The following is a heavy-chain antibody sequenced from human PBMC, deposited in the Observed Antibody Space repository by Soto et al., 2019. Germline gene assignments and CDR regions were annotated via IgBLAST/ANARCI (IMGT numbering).Heavy chain of an antibody. V-gene: IGHV3-11*01. Sequence: SLRLSCAASGFTFSDYYMSWIRQAPGKGLEWVSYISSSGSTIYYADSVKGRFTISSDNAKNSLYLQMNSLRAEDTAVYYCARDGELWSSPICWGQGTLVTGSS. CDR1: GFTFSDYY. CDR3: ARDGELWSSPIC. J-gene: IGHJ4*02. D-gene: IGHD5-18*01. CDR2: ISSSGSTI.